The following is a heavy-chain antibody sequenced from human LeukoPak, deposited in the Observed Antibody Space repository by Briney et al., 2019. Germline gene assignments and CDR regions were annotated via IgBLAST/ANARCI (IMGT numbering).Heavy chain of an antibody. CDR2: INPNSGVT. V-gene: IGHV1-2*02. CDR3: AREDNYWAFDH. Sequence: ASVKVSCKASGYTFTGYYMHWVRQAPGQGLEWMGWINPNSGVTNYAQKFQGRVTTTRDTSISTAYMELRSLRSDDTAVYYCAREDNYWAFDHWGQGTLVTVSS. J-gene: IGHJ4*02. CDR1: GYTFTGYY. D-gene: IGHD1-1*01.